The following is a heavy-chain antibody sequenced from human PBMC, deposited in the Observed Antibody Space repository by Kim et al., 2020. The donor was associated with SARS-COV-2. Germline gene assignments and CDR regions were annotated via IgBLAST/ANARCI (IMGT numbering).Heavy chain of an antibody. J-gene: IGHJ6*02. CDR1: GGTFSSYA. Sequence: SVKVSCKASGGTFSSYAISWVRQAPGQGLEWMGRIIPILGIANYAQKFQGRVTITADKSTSTAYMELSSLRSEDTAVYYCARDFHCSGGSCYYYYYGMDVWGQGTTVTVSS. V-gene: IGHV1-69*04. D-gene: IGHD2-15*01. CDR2: IIPILGIA. CDR3: ARDFHCSGGSCYYYYYGMDV.